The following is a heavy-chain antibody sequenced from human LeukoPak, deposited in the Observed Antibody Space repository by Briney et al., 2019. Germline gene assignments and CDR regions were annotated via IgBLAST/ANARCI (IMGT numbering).Heavy chain of an antibody. CDR3: ARRGQEGPAASPYYYYSMDV. J-gene: IGHJ6*02. D-gene: IGHD2-2*01. CDR2: IYPGVLDT. V-gene: IGHV5-51*01. Sequence: GESLKISCKGSGYSFTSYWIGWVRQTPGKGLEWMGFIYPGVLDTRYSTPFQGQVTISADKSINTAYLQWSSLRASDTAIYYCARRGQEGPAASPYYYYSMDVWGQGTTVTVSS. CDR1: GYSFTSYW.